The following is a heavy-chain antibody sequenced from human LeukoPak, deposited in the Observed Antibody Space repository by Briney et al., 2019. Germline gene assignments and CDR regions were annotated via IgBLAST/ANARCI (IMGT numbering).Heavy chain of an antibody. CDR3: ARETSGNYYFDS. V-gene: IGHV3-21*01. D-gene: IGHD1-26*01. J-gene: IGHJ4*02. Sequence: PGRSLRLSCADSGFTFCANSMKRGRHAIVKGLAWVSSIDSGGNYIDYADSVKGRFTISRDNAKNSLYLQMNSLRAEDTAVYYCARETSGNYYFDSWGQETLGTVSS. CDR2: IDSGGNYI. CDR1: GFTFCANS.